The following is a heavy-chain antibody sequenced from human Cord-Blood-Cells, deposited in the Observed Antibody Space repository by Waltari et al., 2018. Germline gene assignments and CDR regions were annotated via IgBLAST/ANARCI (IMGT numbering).Heavy chain of an antibody. CDR1: GGSFSGYY. V-gene: IGHV4-34*01. J-gene: IGHJ4*02. CDR2: INHSGST. CDR3: ARVGVGTGTTISIDY. D-gene: IGHD1-7*01. Sequence: QVQLQQWGAGLLKPSETLSLTCAVYGGSFSGYYWSWIRQPPGKGLEWIGEINHSGSTNYNPSLKSRVTISVDTSKNQFSLKLSSVTAADTAVYYCARVGVGTGTTISIDYWGQGTLVTVSS.